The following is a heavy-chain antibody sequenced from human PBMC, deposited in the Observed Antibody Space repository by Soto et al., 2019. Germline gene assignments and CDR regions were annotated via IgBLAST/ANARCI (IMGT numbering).Heavy chain of an antibody. CDR3: ARVRITMVRGVIRNYYYYGMDV. V-gene: IGHV4-34*01. J-gene: IGHJ6*02. Sequence: TSETLSLTCAVYGGSFSGYYWSWIRQPPGKGLEWIGEINHSGSTNYNPSLKSRVTISVDTSKNQFSLKLSSVTAADTAVYYCARVRITMVRGVIRNYYYYGMDVWGQGTTVTVSS. CDR1: GGSFSGYY. CDR2: INHSGST. D-gene: IGHD3-10*01.